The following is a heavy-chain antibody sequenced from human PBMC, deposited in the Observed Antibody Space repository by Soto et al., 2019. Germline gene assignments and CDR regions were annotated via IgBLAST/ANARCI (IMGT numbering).Heavy chain of an antibody. CDR1: GFSLSTSGMC. J-gene: IGHJ6*02. Sequence: SGPTLVNPTQTPTLTCTFSGFSLSTSGMCVSWIRQPPGKALEWLALIDWDDDKYYSTSLKTRLTISKDTSKNQVVLTMTNMDPVDTATYYCARISSYYDSSGTDYYYYYGMDVWGQGTTVTVSS. V-gene: IGHV2-70*01. CDR2: IDWDDDK. CDR3: ARISSYYDSSGTDYYYYYGMDV. D-gene: IGHD3-22*01.